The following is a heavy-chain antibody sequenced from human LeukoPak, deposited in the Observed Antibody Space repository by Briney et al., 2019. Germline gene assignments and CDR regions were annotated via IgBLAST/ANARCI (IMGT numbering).Heavy chain of an antibody. CDR3: AGGTSYYYYGMDV. CDR2: IYSGGST. Sequence: PGGSLRLSCAASGFTVSSNYMSWVRQAPGKGLEWVSVIYSGGSTYYADSVKGRFTISRDNSKNTLYLQMNSLRAEDTAVYYCAGGTSYYYYGMDVWGQGTTVTVSS. V-gene: IGHV3-53*01. D-gene: IGHD2-8*01. J-gene: IGHJ6*02. CDR1: GFTVSSNY.